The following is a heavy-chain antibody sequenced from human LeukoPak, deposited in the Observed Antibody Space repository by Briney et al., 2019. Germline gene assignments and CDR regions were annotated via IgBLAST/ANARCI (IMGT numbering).Heavy chain of an antibody. CDR1: GYTFTSYY. CDR2: IIPIFGTA. J-gene: IGHJ4*02. V-gene: IGHV1-69*05. Sequence: SVKVSCKASGYTFTSYYMHWVRQAPGQGLELMGGIIPIFGTANYAQKFQGRVTITTDESTSTAYMELSSLRSEDTAVYYCARAAYCGGDCYSYFDYWGQGTLVTVSS. D-gene: IGHD2-21*02. CDR3: ARAAYCGGDCYSYFDY.